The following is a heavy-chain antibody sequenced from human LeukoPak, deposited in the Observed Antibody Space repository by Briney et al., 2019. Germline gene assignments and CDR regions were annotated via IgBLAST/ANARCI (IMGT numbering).Heavy chain of an antibody. CDR2: IYYSGST. V-gene: IGHV4-59*08. CDR1: GGSISSYY. D-gene: IGHD6-13*01. Sequence: SETLSLTCTVSGGSISSYYWSWIRQPPGKGLEWIGYIYYSGSTNYNPSLKSRVTISVDTSKNQFSLKLSSVTAADTAVHYCARSSIGSSWYNDYWGQGTLVTVSS. CDR3: ARSSIGSSWYNDY. J-gene: IGHJ4*02.